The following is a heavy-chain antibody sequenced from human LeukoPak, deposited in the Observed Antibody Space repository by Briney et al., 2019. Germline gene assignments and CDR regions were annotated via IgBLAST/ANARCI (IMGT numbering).Heavy chain of an antibody. CDR2: ISGSGSRT. CDR1: GFTLNNYV. Sequence: GGSLRLSCAASGFTLNNYVMHWVRPAPGKGRPWVSAISGSGSRTYYADYVKRRFTISRDNSKNTMYLQMRSLRAEDTAVYYCAKDQIGYNKSIDSWGEGPLVTVPS. V-gene: IGHV3-23*01. D-gene: IGHD5-24*01. J-gene: IGHJ4*02. CDR3: AKDQIGYNKSIDS.